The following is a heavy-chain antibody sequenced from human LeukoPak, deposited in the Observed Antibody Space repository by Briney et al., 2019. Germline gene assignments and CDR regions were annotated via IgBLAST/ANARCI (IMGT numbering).Heavy chain of an antibody. Sequence: PSETLSLTCTVSGGSISSYYWSWIRQPPGQGLEWIGYIYYSGSTDYNPSLKSRVTISVDRSKSQFSLKLSSVTAAGTAVYYCARLDRGGQTGYFDLWGRGTLVTVSS. D-gene: IGHD4-23*01. J-gene: IGHJ2*01. CDR3: ARLDRGGQTGYFDL. CDR2: IYYSGST. V-gene: IGHV4-59*08. CDR1: GGSISSYY.